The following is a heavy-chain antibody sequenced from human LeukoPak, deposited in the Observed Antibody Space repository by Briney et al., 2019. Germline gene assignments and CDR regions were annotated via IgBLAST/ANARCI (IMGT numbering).Heavy chain of an antibody. CDR1: GGSISSGSYY. CDR3: AREVYCGGDCHTPAEYFQH. Sequence: SETLSLTRTVSGGSISSGSYYWSWIRQPAGKGLEWIGRIYTSGSTNYNPSLKSRATISVDTSKNQFSLKLSSVTAADTAVYYCAREVYCGGDCHTPAEYFQHWGQGTLVTVSS. D-gene: IGHD2-21*01. CDR2: IYTSGST. V-gene: IGHV4-61*02. J-gene: IGHJ1*01.